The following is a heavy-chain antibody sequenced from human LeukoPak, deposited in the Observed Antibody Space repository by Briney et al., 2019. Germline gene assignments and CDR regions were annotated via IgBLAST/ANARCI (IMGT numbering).Heavy chain of an antibody. CDR2: IKQDGSAK. V-gene: IGHV3-7*01. J-gene: IGHJ3*02. D-gene: IGHD2-8*01. CDR3: ARVNPLMAPGAVDI. Sequence: PGGSLRLSCAASGFTFSSYAMHWVRQAPGKGLAWVANIKQDGSAKYYMDSVKGRFTISRDNAKNSLYLQMNSLGVEDTAVYYCARVNPLMAPGAVDIWGQGTKVAVSS. CDR1: GFTFSSYA.